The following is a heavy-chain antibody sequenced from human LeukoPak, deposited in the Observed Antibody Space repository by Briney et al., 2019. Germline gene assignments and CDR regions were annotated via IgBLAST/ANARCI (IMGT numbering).Heavy chain of an antibody. CDR3: AKHWVRTHDY. Sequence: HAGGSLTLSRAASGFIFNIYDIRWVRQAPGEGREWVSAITGNGDITFYANSVKARFTISRDNSKNNVYLQMNRLTVEDTAMYYCAKHWVRTHDYWGQGTLVTVSS. V-gene: IGHV3-23*01. D-gene: IGHD1-14*01. CDR2: ITGNGDIT. J-gene: IGHJ4*02. CDR1: GFIFNIYD.